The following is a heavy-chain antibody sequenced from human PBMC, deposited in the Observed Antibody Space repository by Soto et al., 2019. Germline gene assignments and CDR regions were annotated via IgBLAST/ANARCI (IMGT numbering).Heavy chain of an antibody. D-gene: IGHD2-15*01. J-gene: IGHJ6*02. Sequence: GGSLRLSCAASGFTFSSYDMHWVRQATGKGLEWVSAIGTAGDTYYPGSVKGRFTISRENAKNSLYLQMNSLRAGATAVYYCARDRYCSGCSCYTRHGGGGMDVWGQGTTVTVSS. CDR2: IGTAGDT. CDR1: GFTFSSYD. CDR3: ARDRYCSGCSCYTRHGGGGMDV. V-gene: IGHV3-13*01.